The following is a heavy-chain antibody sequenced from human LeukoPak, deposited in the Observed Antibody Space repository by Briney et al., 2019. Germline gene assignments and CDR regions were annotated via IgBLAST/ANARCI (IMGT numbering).Heavy chain of an antibody. CDR2: IDYRGST. CDR1: GDSISTYY. D-gene: IGHD2-2*01. V-gene: IGHV4-59*01. CDR3: ARNRQRGGYCSSTSCSPPGY. Sequence: KASETLSLTCTVSGDSISTYYWSWIRQPPGKGLEWIAYIDYRGSTTYNPSLRSRVTISVDTSRNQFSLKLYSVTAADTAVYYCARNRQRGGYCSSTSCSPPGYWGQGTLVTVSS. J-gene: IGHJ4*02.